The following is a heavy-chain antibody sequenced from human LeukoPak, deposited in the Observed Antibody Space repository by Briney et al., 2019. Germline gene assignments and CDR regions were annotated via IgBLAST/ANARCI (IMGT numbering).Heavy chain of an antibody. D-gene: IGHD3-10*01. V-gene: IGHV4-30-2*01. CDR1: GGSISSGGYS. CDR3: ARDGRGGAFDI. CDR2: IYHSGST. Sequence: SQTLSLTCAVSGGSISSGGYSWSWIRQPPGKGLEWIGYIYHSGSTYYSPSLKSRVTISVDRSKNQFSLKLSSVTAADTAVYYCARDGRGGAFDIWGQGTMVTVSS. J-gene: IGHJ3*02.